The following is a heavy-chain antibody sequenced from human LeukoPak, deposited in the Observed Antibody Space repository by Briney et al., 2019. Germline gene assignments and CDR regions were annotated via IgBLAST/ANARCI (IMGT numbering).Heavy chain of an antibody. Sequence: GRSLRLSCAASGFTFDDYAMHWVRQAPGKGLEWVSGISWNSGSIGYADSVKGRFTISRDNAKNSLYLQMNSLRAEDTALYYCAKAARWGDFDYWSQGTLVTVSS. J-gene: IGHJ4*02. D-gene: IGHD3-16*01. CDR3: AKAARWGDFDY. CDR2: ISWNSGSI. V-gene: IGHV3-9*01. CDR1: GFTFDDYA.